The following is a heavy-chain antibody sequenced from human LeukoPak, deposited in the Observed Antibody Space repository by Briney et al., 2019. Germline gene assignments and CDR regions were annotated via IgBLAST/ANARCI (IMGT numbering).Heavy chain of an antibody. V-gene: IGHV3-23*01. J-gene: IGHJ4*02. Sequence: GSLRLSCAASGFTLSRYGVSWVRQAPGKGLEWVSGISGSGHRTYYADSVKGRFTISRDNSKSTLYLQMNSLRAEDTAVYYCAKDPYDTSGYNYGPTGGVDYWGQGTLVTVSS. D-gene: IGHD3-22*01. CDR2: ISGSGHRT. CDR3: AKDPYDTSGYNYGPTGGVDY. CDR1: GFTLSRYG.